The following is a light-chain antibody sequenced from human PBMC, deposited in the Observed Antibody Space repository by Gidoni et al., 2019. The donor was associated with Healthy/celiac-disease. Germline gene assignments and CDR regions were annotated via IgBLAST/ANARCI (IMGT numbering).Light chain of an antibody. CDR3: QQANSFPIT. CDR2: AAS. V-gene: IGKV1-12*01. Sequence: IKLTNSPSSVSASVGDRVTLTCRASQGISSWLAWYQQNPGKAPKLLIYAASSLQSGVQSRFSGSVSGTDFTLTISSLQPEDFATYYCQQANSFPITFGQGTRLEIK. CDR1: QGISSW. J-gene: IGKJ5*01.